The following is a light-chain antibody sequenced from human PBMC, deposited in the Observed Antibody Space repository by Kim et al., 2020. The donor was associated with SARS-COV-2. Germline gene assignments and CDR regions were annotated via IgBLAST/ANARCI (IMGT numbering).Light chain of an antibody. CDR2: LAS. J-gene: IGKJ4*01. CDR1: QGISNR. Sequence: APVGDRVTITCRASQGISNRLAWYQQEPGKAPKLLIYLASTLQSGVPSRFSGSGSATEFTLTVSSLQPEDFATYYCQQSTSYPITFGGGTKVDIK. CDR3: QQSTSYPIT. V-gene: IGKV1-9*01.